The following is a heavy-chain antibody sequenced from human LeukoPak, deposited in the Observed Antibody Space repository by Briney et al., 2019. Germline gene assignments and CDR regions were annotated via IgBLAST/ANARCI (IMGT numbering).Heavy chain of an antibody. CDR2: ISGTGGRT. CDR3: AKGPYSDSSEWFQY. Sequence: GGSLILSCAASGFSFSSYAMGWVRQAPGKGLEWVSSISGTGGRTYYADSVKGRFTIFRDNSRNTLSLQMNSLRVEDTAVYFCAKGPYSDSSEWFQYWGQGTLVTVSS. CDR1: GFSFSSYA. J-gene: IGHJ1*01. D-gene: IGHD6-13*01. V-gene: IGHV3-23*01.